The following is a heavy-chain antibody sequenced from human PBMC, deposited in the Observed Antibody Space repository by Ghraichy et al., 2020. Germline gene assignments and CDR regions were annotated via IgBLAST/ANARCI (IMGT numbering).Heavy chain of an antibody. D-gene: IGHD2-21*02. J-gene: IGHJ6*02. CDR2: IIPILGTA. Sequence: SVKVSCKASGGIFTSFGISWVRQAPGQGLEWLGGIIPILGTANYAQKFQGRLTITADESTSTAYMELRGLRSDDTAVFYCARIADLYGDYEGVYYYNMDVWGQGTTVTVS. CDR3: ARIADLYGDYEGVYYYNMDV. V-gene: IGHV1-69*13. CDR1: GGIFTSFG.